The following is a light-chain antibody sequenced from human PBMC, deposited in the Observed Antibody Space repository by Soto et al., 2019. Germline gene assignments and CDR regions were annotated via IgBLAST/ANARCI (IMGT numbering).Light chain of an antibody. CDR2: GAS. J-gene: IGKJ2*01. CDR1: QSINSE. Sequence: EIVMTQSPATLSLSPGERAALSCRASQSINSELAWYQQKPGQPPRLLIYGASTRATGVPARCTGSESGSEFTLTISGLQSEDFAVYYCQQGHNWPLTFGQGTRLAI. V-gene: IGKV3-15*01. CDR3: QQGHNWPLT.